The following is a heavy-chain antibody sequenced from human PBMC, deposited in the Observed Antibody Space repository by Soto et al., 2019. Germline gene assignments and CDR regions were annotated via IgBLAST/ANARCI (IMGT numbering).Heavy chain of an antibody. CDR2: ISSRSSYI. D-gene: IGHD3-22*01. J-gene: IGHJ6*02. Sequence: GGSLRLSCAASGFTFNNYDMNWVREAPGKGREWVASISSRSSYIYYADSVKGRFSISRDNAKNSLYLQMNSLRGEDTAVYYCARVGFNYFDTSGYPTYAMDVWGQGTTVTVSS. CDR3: ARVGFNYFDTSGYPTYAMDV. V-gene: IGHV3-21*01. CDR1: GFTFNNYD.